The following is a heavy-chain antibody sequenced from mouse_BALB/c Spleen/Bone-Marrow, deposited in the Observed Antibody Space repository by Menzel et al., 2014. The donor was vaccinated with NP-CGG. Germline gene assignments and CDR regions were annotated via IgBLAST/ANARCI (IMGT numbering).Heavy chain of an antibody. CDR1: GYTFTDYA. D-gene: IGHD2-1*01. J-gene: IGHJ3*01. CDR2: VSTNYGDA. CDR3: ARERGNSGFHH. Sequence: QGQLQQSGAELVKPGASVKLSCKGSGYTFTDYAMHWVKQSHAKSLEWIRVVSTNYGDASYNQRFEGKATMTVDKFSSTAYMELARLTSEDSAIYYCARERGNSGFHHWGQGTLVSVSA. V-gene: IGHV1S137*01.